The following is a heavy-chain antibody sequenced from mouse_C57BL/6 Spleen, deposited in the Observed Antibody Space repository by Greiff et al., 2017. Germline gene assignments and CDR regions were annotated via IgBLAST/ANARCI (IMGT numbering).Heavy chain of an antibody. D-gene: IGHD3-3*01. CDR2: IRLKSDNYAT. J-gene: IGHJ3*01. Sequence: EVQLVESGGGLVQPGGSMKLSCVASGFTFSNYWMHWVRQSPEKGLEWVAQIRLKSDNYATHYAESVKGRFTISRDDSKSSVYLQMNNLRAEDTGIYNCTGQGRRFAYGGQGTLVTVSA. CDR3: TGQGRRFAY. V-gene: IGHV6-3*01. CDR1: GFTFSNYW.